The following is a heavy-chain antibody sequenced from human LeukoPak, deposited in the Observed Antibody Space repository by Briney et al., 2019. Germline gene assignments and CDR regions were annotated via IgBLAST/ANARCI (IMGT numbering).Heavy chain of an antibody. D-gene: IGHD2-2*01. CDR1: GFTFCSYG. J-gene: IGHJ4*02. Sequence: PGGSLRLSCAASGFTFCSYGMHWVRQAPGKGLEWVAFIRYDGSNKYYADSVKGRFTISRDNSKNTLYLQMNSLRAEDTAVYYCAKDRVVPAANYFDYWGQGTLVTVSS. CDR3: AKDRVVPAANYFDY. CDR2: IRYDGSNK. V-gene: IGHV3-30*02.